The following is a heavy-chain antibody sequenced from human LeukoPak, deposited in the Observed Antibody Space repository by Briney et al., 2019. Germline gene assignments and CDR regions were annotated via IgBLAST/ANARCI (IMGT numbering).Heavy chain of an antibody. V-gene: IGHV3-11*01. CDR3: ARGGYSYGRPEAAFDY. J-gene: IGHJ4*02. D-gene: IGHD5-18*01. CDR1: GFTFSDYY. CDR2: ISSSGSTI. Sequence: GGSLRLSCAASGFTFSDYYMSWIRQAPGKGLEWASYISSSGSTIYYADSVKGRFTISRDNAKNSLYLQMNSLRAEDTAVYYCARGGYSYGRPEAAFDYWGQGTLVTVSS.